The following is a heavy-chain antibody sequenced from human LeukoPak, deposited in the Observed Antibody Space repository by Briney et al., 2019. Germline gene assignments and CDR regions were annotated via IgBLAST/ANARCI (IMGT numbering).Heavy chain of an antibody. J-gene: IGHJ4*02. CDR3: ATGITGTTLDY. Sequence: ASVKVSCKASGYTFTDYYMHWVRQAPGQGLEWMGWINPNSGGTNYAQKFQGRVTMTRDTSISTAYMELSSLRSEDTAVYYCATGITGTTLDYWGQGTLVTVSS. D-gene: IGHD1-7*01. V-gene: IGHV1-2*02. CDR1: GYTFTDYY. CDR2: INPNSGGT.